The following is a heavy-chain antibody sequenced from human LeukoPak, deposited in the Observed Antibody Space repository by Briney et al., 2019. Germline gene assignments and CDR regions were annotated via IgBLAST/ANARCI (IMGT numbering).Heavy chain of an antibody. D-gene: IGHD3-22*01. Sequence: PSETLSLTCAVSGYSISRGYYWGWIRQPPGKGLEWIGSIYHSGSTYYNPSLKSRVTISVDTSKNQFSLKLSSVTAADTAVYYCARHSGYYYDSSGYYYPHYWYFDLWGRGTLVTVSS. CDR3: ARHSGYYYDSSGYYYPHYWYFDL. V-gene: IGHV4-38-2*01. J-gene: IGHJ2*01. CDR2: IYHSGST. CDR1: GYSISRGYY.